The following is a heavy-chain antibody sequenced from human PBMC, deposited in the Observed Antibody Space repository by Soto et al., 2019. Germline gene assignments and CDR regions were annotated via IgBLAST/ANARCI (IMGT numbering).Heavy chain of an antibody. CDR1: GFTFSSYG. CDR2: ISYDGSKK. Sequence: QVQLVESGGGVVQPGRSLRLSCAASGFTFSSYGMHWARQAPRKGLEWVAVISYDGSKKYYADSVKGRFTISRDNSKITLYLQMNSLRAEDTAVDYCAKDSHSSGWYDAFDIWGQGTMVTVSS. CDR3: AKDSHSSGWYDAFDI. J-gene: IGHJ3*02. V-gene: IGHV3-30*18. D-gene: IGHD6-19*01.